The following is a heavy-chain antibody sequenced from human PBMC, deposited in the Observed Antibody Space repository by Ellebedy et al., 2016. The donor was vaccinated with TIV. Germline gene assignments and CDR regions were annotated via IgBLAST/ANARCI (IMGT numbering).Heavy chain of an antibody. CDR2: IYYSGST. Sequence: SETLSLTXTVSGGSISSYYWSWIRQPPGKGLEWIGYIYYSGSTNYNPSLKSRVTISVDTSKNQFSLKLSSVTAADTAVYYCARGLGSGSYYYYYYGMDVWGQGTTVTVSS. V-gene: IGHV4-59*12. CDR1: GGSISSYY. J-gene: IGHJ6*02. D-gene: IGHD3-10*01. CDR3: ARGLGSGSYYYYYYGMDV.